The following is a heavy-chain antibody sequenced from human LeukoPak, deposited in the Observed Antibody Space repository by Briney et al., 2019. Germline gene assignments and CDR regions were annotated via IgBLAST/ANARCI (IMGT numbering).Heavy chain of an antibody. CDR2: IYSSVST. Sequence: SETLSLTCTVSDGSISTNYWSWIRQPAGKGLEWIGRIYSSVSTNYNPSLKSRVTMSVDTSKNQFSLKLSSVTAADTAVYYCARDKGTSAGYYYYYMDVWGKGTTVTVSS. D-gene: IGHD6-13*01. V-gene: IGHV4-4*07. CDR1: DGSISTNY. J-gene: IGHJ6*03. CDR3: ARDKGTSAGYYYYYMDV.